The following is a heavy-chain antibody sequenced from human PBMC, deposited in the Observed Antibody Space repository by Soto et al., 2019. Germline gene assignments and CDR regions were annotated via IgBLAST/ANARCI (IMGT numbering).Heavy chain of an antibody. CDR1: GFSLSTSGVG. CDR3: THLPWKQLWPRTPVVY. D-gene: IGHD5-18*01. V-gene: IGHV2-5*02. Sequence: SGPTLVNPTQTLTLTCTFSGFSLSTSGVGVGWIRQPPGKALEWLGIIYWDDDKRYSPSLKSRVTITKDTFKNQLVLTMTNMDPVDTATYYCTHLPWKQLWPRTPVVYWGHGTPVTVSS. J-gene: IGHJ4*01. CDR2: IYWDDDK.